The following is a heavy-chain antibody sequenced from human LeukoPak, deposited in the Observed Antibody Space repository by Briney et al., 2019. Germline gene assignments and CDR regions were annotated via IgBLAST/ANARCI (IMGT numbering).Heavy chain of an antibody. CDR3: ARGRYGKSNS. J-gene: IGHJ4*02. V-gene: IGHV4-34*01. CDR2: INHSGST. Sequence: PSETLSLTCAVYGGSFSGYYWSWIRQPPGKGLEWIGEINHSGSTNYNPSLKSRVTISVDTSKNQFSLKLSSVTAADTAVYYCARGRYGKSNSWGQGTLVTVSS. CDR1: GGSFSGYY. D-gene: IGHD4-17*01.